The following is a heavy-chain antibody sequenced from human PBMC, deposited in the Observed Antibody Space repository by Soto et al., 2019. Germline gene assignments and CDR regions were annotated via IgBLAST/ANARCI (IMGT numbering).Heavy chain of an antibody. CDR1: GFTFSSYW. V-gene: IGHV3-74*03. CDR3: VRGLGNSDH. CDR2: IDSYGSST. J-gene: IGHJ4*02. Sequence: EVQLVESGGGLVQPGGSLRLSCVASGFTFSSYWMHWVRQVPGKEPVWVSFIDSYGSSTKYADSVRGRFTISRDNAKNTLYLLMNSLRVEDTAVYCCVRGLGNSDHWGQGTLVTVSS.